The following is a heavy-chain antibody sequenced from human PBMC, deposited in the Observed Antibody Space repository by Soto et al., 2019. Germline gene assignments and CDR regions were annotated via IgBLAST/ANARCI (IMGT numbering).Heavy chain of an antibody. CDR2: IYHSGST. J-gene: IGHJ5*02. CDR1: GGSISSGGYS. Sequence: QLRLQESGSGLVKPSQTLSLTCAVSGGSISSGGYSWSWIRQPPGKGLEWIGYIYHSGSTYYNPSLKSRVTISVDRSKNQFSLKLSSVTAADTAVYYCAREVTVTRSNWFDPWGQGTLVTVSS. D-gene: IGHD4-17*01. CDR3: AREVTVTRSNWFDP. V-gene: IGHV4-30-2*01.